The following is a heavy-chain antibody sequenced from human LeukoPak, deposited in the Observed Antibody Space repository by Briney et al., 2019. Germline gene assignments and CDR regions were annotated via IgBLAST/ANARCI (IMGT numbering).Heavy chain of an antibody. CDR3: ARDLLNYYGSGSYRFDP. J-gene: IGHJ5*02. Sequence: GASVKVSCKASGYTFTGYYMHWVRQAPGQGLEWMGWINPKSGDTNFAQKFQGRVTMTRDTSISTAYMELSRLRSDDTAMYYCARDLLNYYGSGSYRFDPWGQGTLVTVSS. V-gene: IGHV1-2*02. CDR1: GYTFTGYY. CDR2: INPKSGDT. D-gene: IGHD3-10*01.